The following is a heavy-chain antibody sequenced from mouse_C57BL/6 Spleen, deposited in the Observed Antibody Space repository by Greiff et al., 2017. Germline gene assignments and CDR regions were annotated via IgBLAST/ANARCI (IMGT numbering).Heavy chain of an antibody. CDR2: INPNNGGT. CDR3: ARTRDGSSLYYAMDY. V-gene: IGHV1-22*01. D-gene: IGHD1-1*01. J-gene: IGHJ4*01. Sequence: EVQLQQSGPELVKPGASVKMSCKASGYTFTDYNMHWVKQSHGKSLEWIGYINPNNGGTSYNQKFKGKATLTVNKSSSTAYMELRSLTSEDSAVYYCARTRDGSSLYYAMDYWGQGTSVTVSS. CDR1: GYTFTDYN.